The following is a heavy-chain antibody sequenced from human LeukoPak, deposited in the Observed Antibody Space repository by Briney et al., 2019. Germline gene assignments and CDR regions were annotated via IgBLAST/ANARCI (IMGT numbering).Heavy chain of an antibody. D-gene: IGHD6-13*01. CDR1: GYTFISYD. J-gene: IGHJ4*02. CDR3: ARGGSGSSWYDY. V-gene: IGHV1-8*01. Sequence: ASVKVSCKASGYTFISYDINWVRQATGQGLERMGWMNPNSGNTGSAQKFQGRVTMTRNTSISTTYMELSSLRSEDTAVYYCARGGSGSSWYDYWGQGTLVTVSS. CDR2: MNPNSGNT.